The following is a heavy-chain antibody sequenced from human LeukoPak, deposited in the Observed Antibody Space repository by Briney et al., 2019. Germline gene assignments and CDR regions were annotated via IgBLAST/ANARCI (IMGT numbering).Heavy chain of an antibody. CDR1: GFTFSSYG. CDR2: IWYDGSNK. V-gene: IGHV3-33*01. CDR3: PVRGPDFDY. D-gene: IGHD3-10*01. J-gene: IGHJ4*02. Sequence: GGSLRLSCAASGFTFSSYGMHWVRQAPGKGLEWVAVIWYDGSNKYYADSVKGRFTISRDNSKNTLYLQMNSLRAEDTAVYYCPVRGPDFDYWGQGTLVTVSS.